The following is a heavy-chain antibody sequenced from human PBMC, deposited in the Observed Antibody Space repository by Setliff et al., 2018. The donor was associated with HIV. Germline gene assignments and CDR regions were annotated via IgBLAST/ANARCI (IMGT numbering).Heavy chain of an antibody. D-gene: IGHD2-2*01. CDR2: IIPAFFTT. V-gene: IGHV1-69*13. CDR3: ARDCTSTTCQRHYDYAMDV. CDR1: GDTFSSSA. Sequence: ASVKVSCKASGDTFSSSAISWVRQAPGQGLEWMGTIIPAFFTTHHAQKFQATVTITADESTNIAYMELSSLRSEDTAVYYCARDCTSTTCQRHYDYAMDVWGQGTTVTVSS. J-gene: IGHJ6*02.